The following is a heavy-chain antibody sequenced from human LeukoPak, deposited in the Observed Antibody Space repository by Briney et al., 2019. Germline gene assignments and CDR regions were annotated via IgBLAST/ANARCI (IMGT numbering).Heavy chain of an antibody. D-gene: IGHD5-18*01. CDR2: IYYSGST. CDR3: ATPSGYSYGDY. Sequence: SETLSVTCTVSGGSISSSSYYWGWIRQPPGKGLEWIGSIYYSGSTYYNPSLKSRVTISVDTSKNQFSLKLSSVTAADTAVYYCATPSGYSYGDYWGQGTLVTVSS. V-gene: IGHV4-39*01. J-gene: IGHJ4*02. CDR1: GGSISSSSYY.